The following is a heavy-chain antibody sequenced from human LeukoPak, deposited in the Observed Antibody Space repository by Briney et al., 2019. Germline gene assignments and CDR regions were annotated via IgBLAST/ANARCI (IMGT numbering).Heavy chain of an antibody. CDR3: AKATTAIVVDNFFDY. J-gene: IGHJ4*02. D-gene: IGHD3-22*01. CDR1: GFTFTSYA. V-gene: IGHV3-23*01. Sequence: PGGSLRLSCAASGFTFTSYAMSWVRQAPGKGLEWVSAISGNGGATYYADSVEGRFTISRDNSKNTLHLQMNSLRAEDTALYYCAKATTAIVVDNFFDYWGQGTLVSVSS. CDR2: ISGNGGAT.